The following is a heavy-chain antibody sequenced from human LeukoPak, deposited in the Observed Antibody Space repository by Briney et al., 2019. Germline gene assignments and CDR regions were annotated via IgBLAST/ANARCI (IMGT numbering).Heavy chain of an antibody. V-gene: IGHV4-59*01. Sequence: SETLSLTCTVSGGSISSYYWSWIRQPPGKGLEWIGYIYYSGSTNYNPPLKSRVTISVDTSKNQFSLKLSSVTAADTAVYYCARDPRYFDWPVLDYWGQGTLVTVSS. J-gene: IGHJ4*02. CDR2: IYYSGST. CDR1: GGSISSYY. D-gene: IGHD3-9*01. CDR3: ARDPRYFDWPVLDY.